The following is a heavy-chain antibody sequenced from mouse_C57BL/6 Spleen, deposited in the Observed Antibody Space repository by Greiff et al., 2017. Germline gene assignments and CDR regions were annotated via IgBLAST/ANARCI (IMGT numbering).Heavy chain of an antibody. Sequence: EVHLVESGPGLVKPSQSLSLTCSVTGYSITSGYYWNWIRQFPGNKLEWMGYISYDGSNNYNPSLKNRISITRDTSKNQFFLKLNSVTTEDTATYYCAREDDGYVGWGQGTTLTVSS. CDR3: AREDDGYVG. V-gene: IGHV3-6*01. D-gene: IGHD2-3*01. CDR2: ISYDGSN. J-gene: IGHJ2*01. CDR1: GYSITSGYY.